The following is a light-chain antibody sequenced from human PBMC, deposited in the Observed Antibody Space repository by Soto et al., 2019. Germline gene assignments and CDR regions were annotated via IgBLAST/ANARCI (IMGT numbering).Light chain of an antibody. CDR3: SSFTSKSTLI. J-gene: IGLJ2*01. V-gene: IGLV2-14*01. Sequence: QSALTQPASVSGSPGQSITISCTGSRNDVGSYNYVSWYQQHPGKSPKLMIYEVTNRPSGVSNRFSGSKSGNTASLTISGLQAEDEAHYYCSSFTSKSTLIFGGGTKLTVL. CDR2: EVT. CDR1: RNDVGSYNY.